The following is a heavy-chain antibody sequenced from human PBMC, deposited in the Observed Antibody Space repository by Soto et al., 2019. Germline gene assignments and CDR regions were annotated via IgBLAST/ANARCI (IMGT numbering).Heavy chain of an antibody. J-gene: IGHJ4*02. CDR2: IIPILGIA. CDR3: ARDRTIVGATYFDY. D-gene: IGHD1-26*01. CDR1: GGTFSSYT. Sequence: QVQLVQSGAEVKKPGSSVKVSCKASGGTFSSYTISWVRQAPGQGLEWMGRIIPILGIANYAQKCQGRVTTTADKSTSTADMELSSLRSEDTAVYYCARDRTIVGATYFDYWGQGTLVTVSS. V-gene: IGHV1-69*08.